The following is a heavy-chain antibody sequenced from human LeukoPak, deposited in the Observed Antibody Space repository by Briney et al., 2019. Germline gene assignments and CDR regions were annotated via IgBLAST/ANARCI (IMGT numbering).Heavy chain of an antibody. CDR1: GFSFSDHY. CDR3: ARGPERGSSPYYHYGMDV. CDR2: TRDKGNSYTT. J-gene: IGHJ6*02. V-gene: IGHV3-72*01. D-gene: IGHD1-26*01. Sequence: GGSLRLSCAASGFSFSDHYMDWVRQAPGEGLEWVGRTRDKGNSYTTEYAASVKGRFTVSRDDSKNSVDLQMNSLRIEDTAVYYCARGPERGSSPYYHYGMDVWGQGTTVTVSS.